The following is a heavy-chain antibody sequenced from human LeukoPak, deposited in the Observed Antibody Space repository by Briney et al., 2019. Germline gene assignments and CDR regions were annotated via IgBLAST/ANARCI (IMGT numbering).Heavy chain of an antibody. Sequence: GGSLRLSCAASGXTYSSYSLNWVRQVPGKGLEWVSYISSSSSYRYYADSVKGRFTISRDNAKNSLYLQMDSLRAEDTAVYYCARDNDYGVDYWGQGTLVTVSS. V-gene: IGHV3-21*01. J-gene: IGHJ4*02. CDR1: GXTYSSYS. D-gene: IGHD4-17*01. CDR3: ARDNDYGVDY. CDR2: ISSSSSYR.